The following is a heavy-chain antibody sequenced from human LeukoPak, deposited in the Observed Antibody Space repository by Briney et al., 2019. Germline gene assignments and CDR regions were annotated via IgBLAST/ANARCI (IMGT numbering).Heavy chain of an antibody. CDR3: ARWGGDKEYYFDY. CDR2: IWYDESKR. V-gene: IGHV3-33*01. CDR1: GFTFSSYG. Sequence: GGSLRLSCAASGFTFSSYGMHWVRQAPGKGLEWVAVIWYDESKRYYADSVKGRFTISRDKSKNTLYLQMNGLRVEDTAVYYCARWGGDKEYYFDYWGQGTLVTVSS. D-gene: IGHD3-10*01. J-gene: IGHJ4*02.